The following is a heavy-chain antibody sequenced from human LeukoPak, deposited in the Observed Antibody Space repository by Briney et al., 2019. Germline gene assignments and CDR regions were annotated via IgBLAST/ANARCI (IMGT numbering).Heavy chain of an antibody. Sequence: PGRSLRLSCAASGFTFSSYAMHWVRHAPGKGLEWVSGISWNSGSIGYADSVKGRFTISRDNAKNSLYLQMNSLRAEDTALYYCAKAPGLGLQDTFFDYWGQGTLVTVSS. J-gene: IGHJ4*02. D-gene: IGHD5-24*01. CDR1: GFTFSSYA. V-gene: IGHV3-9*01. CDR2: ISWNSGSI. CDR3: AKAPGLGLQDTFFDY.